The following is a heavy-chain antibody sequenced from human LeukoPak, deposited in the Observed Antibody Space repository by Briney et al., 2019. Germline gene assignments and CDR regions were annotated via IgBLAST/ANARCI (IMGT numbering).Heavy chain of an antibody. D-gene: IGHD3-10*01. V-gene: IGHV4-30-4*07. Sequence: TLSLTCAVSGGSISRRSYFWSWIRPPPGKGLGWIGYIYYSGTTYYNPSLKSRVTISVDTSKNQFSLKLSSVTAADTAVYYCARDGTYYYAFDIWGQGTMVTVSS. CDR3: ARDGTYYYAFDI. CDR1: GGSISRRSYF. CDR2: IYYSGTT. J-gene: IGHJ3*02.